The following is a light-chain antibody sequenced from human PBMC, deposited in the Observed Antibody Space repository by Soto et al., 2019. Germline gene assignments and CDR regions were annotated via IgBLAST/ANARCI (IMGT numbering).Light chain of an antibody. CDR2: ETS. CDR1: QSLGRF. V-gene: IGKV3-11*01. Sequence: EIVLTQSPATLSLSPGERATLSCRASQSLGRFLAWYQHIPGQAPRLLIYETSIRAAGIPARFSGSGSGTDFTLTISSLEPEDFAVYYCQQRTNWPPGLTFGGGTKVEIK. CDR3: QQRTNWPPGLT. J-gene: IGKJ4*01.